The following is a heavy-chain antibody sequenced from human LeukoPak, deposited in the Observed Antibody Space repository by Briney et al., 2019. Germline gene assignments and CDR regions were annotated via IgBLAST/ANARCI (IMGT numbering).Heavy chain of an antibody. J-gene: IGHJ6*03. V-gene: IGHV4-34*01. CDR2: CNQRGSA. CDR1: GGTFNAYY. D-gene: IGHD1-26*01. Sequence: SETLSLTCAVHGGTFNAYYWSWVRQSPGKGLQWIGECNQRGSAHYSPSLKSRVTISIDTSRSQVSLTLSSVTAADTAVYFCVRGNSGSYWGDSYYYMGVWGKGTTVTVSS. CDR3: VRGNSGSYWGDSYYYMGV.